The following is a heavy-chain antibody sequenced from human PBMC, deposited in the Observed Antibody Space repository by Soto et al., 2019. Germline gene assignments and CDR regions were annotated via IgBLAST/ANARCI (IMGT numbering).Heavy chain of an antibody. Sequence: QVQLQESGPGLVKPSGTRSLTCAVTGGSISSSNWWTWVRQPPGEGLEWVGEISRSGTTNYKPSLKSRVSISVDKSRNEFSLNLGSVTAADTAMYYCARDSASSGVFTWGQGTMVTVSS. D-gene: IGHD6-19*01. J-gene: IGHJ3*01. V-gene: IGHV4-4*02. CDR1: GGSISSSNW. CDR3: ARDSASSGVFT. CDR2: ISRSGTT.